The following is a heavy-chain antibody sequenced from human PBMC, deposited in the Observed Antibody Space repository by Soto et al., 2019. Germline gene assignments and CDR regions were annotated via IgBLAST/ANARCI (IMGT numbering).Heavy chain of an antibody. D-gene: IGHD2-2*01. CDR2: IIPIFGTA. CDR1: GGTFSSYA. V-gene: IGHV1-69*13. J-gene: IGHJ4*02. Sequence: GASVKVSCKASGGTFSSYAISWVRQAPGQGLEWMGGIIPIFGTANYAQKFQGRVTITADESTSTAYMELSSLRSEDTAVYYCARDLDIVVVPAAIPLDYWGQGTLVTVSS. CDR3: ARDLDIVVVPAAIPLDY.